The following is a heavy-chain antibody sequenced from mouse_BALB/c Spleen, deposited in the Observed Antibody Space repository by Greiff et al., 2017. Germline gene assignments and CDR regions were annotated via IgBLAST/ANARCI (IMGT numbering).Heavy chain of an antibody. V-gene: IGHV5-9*03. D-gene: IGHD2-10*02. CDR1: GFTFSSYT. Sequence: DVKLVESGGGLVKPGGSLKLSCAASGFTFSSYTMSWVRQTPEKRLEWVATISSGGGNTYYPDSVKGRFTISRDNAKNNLYLQMSSLRSEDTALYYCARYRGYGNYLDYWGQGTTLTVSS. CDR3: ARYRGYGNYLDY. J-gene: IGHJ2*01. CDR2: ISSGGGNT.